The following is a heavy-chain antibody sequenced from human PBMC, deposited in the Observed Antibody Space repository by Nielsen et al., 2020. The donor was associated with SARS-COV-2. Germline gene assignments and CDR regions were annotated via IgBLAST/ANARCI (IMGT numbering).Heavy chain of an antibody. J-gene: IGHJ4*02. CDR1: GYTFTSYG. D-gene: IGHD2-2*01. CDR3: ARGYCSSTSCSFDY. V-gene: IGHV1-2*04. Sequence: ASVKVSCKASGYTFTSYGISWVRQAPGQGLEWMGWINPNSGGTNYAQKFQGWVTMTRDTSISTAYMELSRLRSDDTAVYYCARGYCSSTSCSFDYWGQGTLVTVSS. CDR2: INPNSGGT.